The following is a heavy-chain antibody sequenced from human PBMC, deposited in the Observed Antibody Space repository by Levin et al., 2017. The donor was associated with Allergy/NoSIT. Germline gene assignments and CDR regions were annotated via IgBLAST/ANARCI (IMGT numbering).Heavy chain of an antibody. J-gene: IGHJ4*02. CDR2: ISSSGSTI. Sequence: TGGSLRLSCAASGFTFSDYYMSWIRQAPGKGLEWVSYISSSGSTIYYADSVKGRFTISRDNAENSLYLQMNSLRAEDTAVYYCAMVLYSSSSFYFDYWGQGTLVTVSS. D-gene: IGHD6-6*01. V-gene: IGHV3-11*01. CDR3: AMVLYSSSSFYFDY. CDR1: GFTFSDYY.